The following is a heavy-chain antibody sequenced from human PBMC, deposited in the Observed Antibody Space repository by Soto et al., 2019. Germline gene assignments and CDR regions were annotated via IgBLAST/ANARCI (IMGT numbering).Heavy chain of an antibody. CDR3: TTEGDFLCGCPTPYCYYGMDV. D-gene: IGHD3-3*01. V-gene: IGHV3-15*01. J-gene: IGHJ6*02. CDR1: GFTFSNAW. CDR2: IKSKTDGGTT. Sequence: GGSLRLSCAASGFTFSNAWMSWVRQAPGKGLGWVGRIKSKTDGGTTDYAAPVKGRFTISRDDSKNTMYLQMNSLKTEDTTVYYCTTEGDFLCGCPTPYCYYGMDVWGQGTTVTVSS.